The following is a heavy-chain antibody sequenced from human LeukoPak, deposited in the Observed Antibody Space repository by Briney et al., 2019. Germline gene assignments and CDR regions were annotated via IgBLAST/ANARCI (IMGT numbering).Heavy chain of an antibody. V-gene: IGHV3-43*01. J-gene: IGHJ4*01. CDR2: INWDGGST. Sequence: PGGSLRLSCETSGFNLSGYTMHWIRHPPGKGLEWVSLINWDGGSTFYADSVKGRFTISRHTSKHSLHLQMESLRPDDTALYYCAKDLGKVIAAAGTSGFDAWGRGTLVTVSS. CDR1: GFNLSGYT. CDR3: AKDLGKVIAAAGTSGFDA. D-gene: IGHD1-1*01.